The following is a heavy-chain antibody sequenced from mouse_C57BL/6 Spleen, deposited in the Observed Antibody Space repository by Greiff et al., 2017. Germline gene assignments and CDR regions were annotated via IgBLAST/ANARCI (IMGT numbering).Heavy chain of an antibody. CDR3: ARTAYYYGSNYYFDY. CDR1: GYTFTDYY. CDR2: INPNNGGT. Sequence: VQLQQSGPELVKPGASVKISCKASGYTFTDYYMNWVKQSHGQSLEWIGDINPNNGGTSYNQKFKGKATLTVDKSSSTAYMELRSLTSEDSAVYYCARTAYYYGSNYYFDYWGQGTTLTVSS. V-gene: IGHV1-26*01. D-gene: IGHD1-1*01. J-gene: IGHJ2*01.